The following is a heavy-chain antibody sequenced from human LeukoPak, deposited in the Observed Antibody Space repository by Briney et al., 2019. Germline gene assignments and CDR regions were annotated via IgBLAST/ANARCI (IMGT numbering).Heavy chain of an antibody. Sequence: SETLSLTCTLSGGSVDTYYWSWIRQPPGKGLEWIGYIHYSGSTNYNPSLKSRGSISVDTSKNLFSLKLNSVTAADTAVYYCARDIGDDYTNWFDPWGQGTLVTVSS. V-gene: IGHV4-59*02. CDR1: GGSVDTYY. CDR2: IHYSGST. J-gene: IGHJ5*02. CDR3: ARDIGDDYTNWFDP. D-gene: IGHD5-24*01.